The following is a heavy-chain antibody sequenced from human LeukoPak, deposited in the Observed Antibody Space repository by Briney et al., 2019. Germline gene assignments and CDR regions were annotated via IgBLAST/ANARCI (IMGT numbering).Heavy chain of an antibody. V-gene: IGHV3-74*01. J-gene: IGHJ5*02. D-gene: IGHD2/OR15-2a*01. CDR3: ARSNYDSTTFYYHLDL. CDR2: IDNGGSGT. Sequence: GGSLRLSCAASGFTFSGYWMHWVRQVPEKGLVLVSRIDNGGSGTAYADSVKGRFTISRDNAKNTLSLQMNSLSAEDTAVYYCARSNYDSTTFYYHLDLWGQGTLVTVSS. CDR1: GFTFSGYW.